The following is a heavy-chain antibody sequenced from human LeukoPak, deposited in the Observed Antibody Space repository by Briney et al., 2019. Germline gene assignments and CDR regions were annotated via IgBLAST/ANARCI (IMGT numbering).Heavy chain of an antibody. CDR1: GYTLTELS. Sequence: ASVKVSCKVSGYTLTELSMHWVRQAPGKGLEWMGGVDPEDDETFYAQKFQGRVTMTEDTSTHTAYMELSSLRSEDTAMYYCATPAPSHYYDLRYYFDYWGQGTLVTVSS. J-gene: IGHJ4*02. V-gene: IGHV1-24*01. D-gene: IGHD3-22*01. CDR3: ATPAPSHYYDLRYYFDY. CDR2: VDPEDDET.